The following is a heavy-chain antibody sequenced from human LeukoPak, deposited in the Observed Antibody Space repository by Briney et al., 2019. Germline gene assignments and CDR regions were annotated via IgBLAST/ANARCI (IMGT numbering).Heavy chain of an antibody. D-gene: IGHD6-19*01. V-gene: IGHV3-33*01. J-gene: IGHJ4*02. CDR1: GFTFSSYG. Sequence: GRSLRLSCAASGFTFSSYGMHWVRRAPGKGLEGGAVIWYDGSNKYYADSVKGRFTISRDNSKNTLYLQMNSLRAEDTAVYYFARDLLETYSSGWYVAFDYWGQGTLVTVSS. CDR2: IWYDGSNK. CDR3: ARDLLETYSSGWYVAFDY.